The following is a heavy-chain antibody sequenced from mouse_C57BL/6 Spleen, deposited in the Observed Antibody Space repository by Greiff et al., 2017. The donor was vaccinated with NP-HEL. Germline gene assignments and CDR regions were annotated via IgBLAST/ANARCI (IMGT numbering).Heavy chain of an antibody. V-gene: IGHV3-1*01. CDR2: ISYSGST. CDR3: ARAPIYYDSTSYYFDY. CDR1: GYSITSGYD. D-gene: IGHD2-4*01. J-gene: IGHJ2*01. Sequence: EVQRVESGPGMVKPSQSLSLTCTVTGYSITSGYDWHWIRHFPGNKLEWMGYISYSGSTNYNPSLKSRISITHDTSKNHFFLKLNSVTTEDTATYYCARAPIYYDSTSYYFDYWGQGTTLTVSS.